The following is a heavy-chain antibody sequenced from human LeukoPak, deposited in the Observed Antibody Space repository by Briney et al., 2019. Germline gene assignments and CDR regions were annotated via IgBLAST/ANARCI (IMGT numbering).Heavy chain of an antibody. CDR2: IYTSGST. D-gene: IGHD3-22*01. Sequence: PSETLSLTCAVSGAAVTRYYWSWIRQPAGKGLEWIGRIYTSGSTNYNPSLKSRVTMSVDTSKNQFSLKLSSVTAADTAVYYCARDRYYYDSSGYYYFDYWGQGTLVTVSS. V-gene: IGHV4-4*07. J-gene: IGHJ4*02. CDR3: ARDRYYYDSSGYYYFDY. CDR1: GAAVTRYY.